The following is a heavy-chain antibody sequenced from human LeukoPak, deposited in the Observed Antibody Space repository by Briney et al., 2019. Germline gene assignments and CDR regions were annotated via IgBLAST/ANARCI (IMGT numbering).Heavy chain of an antibody. V-gene: IGHV3-48*01. CDR3: ARVLHKRNYDSSDYYGY. D-gene: IGHD3-22*01. CDR2: ISSGSSTI. CDR1: GFSFSYYG. J-gene: IGHJ4*02. Sequence: GGSLRLSCAASGFSFSYYGMSWVRQAPGKGLEWISYISSGSSTIYYADSVKGRFTISRDNAKNSLYLQMNSLRAEDTAVYYCARVLHKRNYDSSDYYGYWGQGTLVTVSS.